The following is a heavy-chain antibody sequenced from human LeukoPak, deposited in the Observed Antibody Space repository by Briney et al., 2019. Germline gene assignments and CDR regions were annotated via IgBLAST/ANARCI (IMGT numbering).Heavy chain of an antibody. Sequence: ASVKVSCKASGYTFTAYYIHWVRQAPGQGLECMGWINPNNGDTHYAQKFQGRVTMTRDTSISTAYMELSRLTSDDTALHYCARDLGCSSTSCSSQAFHIWGQGTMVTVSS. CDR2: INPNNGDT. CDR1: GYTFTAYY. D-gene: IGHD2-2*01. CDR3: ARDLGCSSTSCSSQAFHI. J-gene: IGHJ3*02. V-gene: IGHV1-2*02.